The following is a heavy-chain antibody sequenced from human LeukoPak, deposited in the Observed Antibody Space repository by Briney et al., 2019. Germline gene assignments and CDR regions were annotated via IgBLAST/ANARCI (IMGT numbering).Heavy chain of an antibody. D-gene: IGHD6-19*01. Sequence: PSETLSLTCTVSGGSISSYYWSWIRQPPGRGLEWIGYIYYSRSTNYNPSLKSRVTISVDTSKNQFSLKLSSVTAADTAVYYCARLPLAVAGTRYYYYYYMDVWGKGTTVTVSS. CDR1: GGSISSYY. CDR2: IYYSRST. J-gene: IGHJ6*03. CDR3: ARLPLAVAGTRYYYYYYMDV. V-gene: IGHV4-59*01.